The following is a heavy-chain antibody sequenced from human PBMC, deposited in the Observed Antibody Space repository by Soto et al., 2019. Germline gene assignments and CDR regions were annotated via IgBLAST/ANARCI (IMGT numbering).Heavy chain of an antibody. CDR2: IDRDETFT. Sequence: EVQLVESGGGLVQPGGSLRLSCAGSGFTLSSYWMHWVRQAPGKGLEWVSRIDRDETFTTYADSVKGRFTISRDNAKNTLYLQMHSPRVEDTAVYYCSRDLPTGTAPPYFDYWGQGTLVTVSS. D-gene: IGHD1-1*01. V-gene: IGHV3-74*01. J-gene: IGHJ4*02. CDR1: GFTLSSYW. CDR3: SRDLPTGTAPPYFDY.